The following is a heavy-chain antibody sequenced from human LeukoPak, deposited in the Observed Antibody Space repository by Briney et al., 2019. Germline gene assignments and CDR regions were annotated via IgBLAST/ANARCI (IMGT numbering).Heavy chain of an antibody. CDR1: GITLSSYG. CDR2: ISDSGGRT. V-gene: IGHV3-23*01. J-gene: IGHJ4*02. Sequence: PGGSLRLSCAVSGITLSSYGMSWVRQAPGKGLEWVAGISDSGGRTNYADSVKGRFTISGDNPKNTLYLQMNSLRAEDTAVYFCAKRGVVIRVILVGFHKEAYYFDSWGQGALVTVSS. CDR3: AKRGVVIRVILVGFHKEAYYFDS. D-gene: IGHD3-22*01.